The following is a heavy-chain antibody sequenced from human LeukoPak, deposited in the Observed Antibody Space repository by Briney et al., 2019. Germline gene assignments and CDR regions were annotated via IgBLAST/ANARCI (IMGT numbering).Heavy chain of an antibody. CDR1: GFTFSDYY. J-gene: IGHJ3*02. Sequence: PGGSLRLSXAASGFTFSDYYMSWIRQAPGKGLEWVSYISSSGSTIYYADSVEGRFTISRDNAKNSLYLQMNSLRAEDTAVYYCARSRFRDYGGNSDDAFDIWGQGTMVTVSS. CDR2: ISSSGSTI. CDR3: ARSRFRDYGGNSDDAFDI. D-gene: IGHD4-23*01. V-gene: IGHV3-11*04.